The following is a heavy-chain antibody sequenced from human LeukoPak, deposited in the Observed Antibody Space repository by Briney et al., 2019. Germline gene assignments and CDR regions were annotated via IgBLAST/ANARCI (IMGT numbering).Heavy chain of an antibody. D-gene: IGHD2-2*01. CDR3: ARESVVVPAAILYYYYGMDV. Sequence: GGSLRLSCAASGFTFSSYGMHWVRQAPGKGLEWVAVIWYDGSNKYYADSVKGRFTISRDNSKNTLYLQMNSLRAEDTAVYYCARESVVVPAAILYYYYGMDVWGQGTTVTVSS. CDR2: IWYDGSNK. V-gene: IGHV3-33*01. J-gene: IGHJ6*02. CDR1: GFTFSSYG.